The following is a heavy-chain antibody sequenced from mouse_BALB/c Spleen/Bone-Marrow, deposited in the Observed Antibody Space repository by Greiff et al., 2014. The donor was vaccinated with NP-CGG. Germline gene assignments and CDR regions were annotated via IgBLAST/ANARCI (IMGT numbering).Heavy chain of an antibody. V-gene: IGHV1-18*01. D-gene: IGHD2-4*01. CDR2: INPYNGGT. J-gene: IGHJ2*01. CDR1: GYSFTGYT. CDR3: ARDYDGYYFDY. Sequence: DVKLEESGPELVKPGASMKISCKASGYSFTGYTMNWVKQSHGKNLEWIGLINPYNGGTSYNQKFKGKATLTVDKSSSTAYMELLSLTSEDSAVYYCARDYDGYYFDYWGQGTTLTVSS.